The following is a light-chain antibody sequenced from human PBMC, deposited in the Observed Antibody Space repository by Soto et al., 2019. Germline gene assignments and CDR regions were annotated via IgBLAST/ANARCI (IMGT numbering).Light chain of an antibody. J-gene: IGKJ3*01. CDR3: QQYGDSPLT. V-gene: IGKV3-20*01. CDR2: AAS. Sequence: EILLTQSPSTLSVSPGEGVTLSCRASQSVTVKSLAWYQQKLGQAPRLLIYAASTRAAAVPDRFTGSGSGTEFALTISRLQPEDFAVYYCQQYGDSPLTSGPGTKVDIK. CDR1: QSVTVKS.